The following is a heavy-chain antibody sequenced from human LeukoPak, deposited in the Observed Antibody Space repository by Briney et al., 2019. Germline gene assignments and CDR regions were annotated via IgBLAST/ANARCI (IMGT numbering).Heavy chain of an antibody. V-gene: IGHV1-2*02. CDR1: GYTFTGYY. D-gene: IGHD2-2*01. CDR2: INPNSGDT. J-gene: IGHJ5*02. Sequence: GASVKVSCKPSGYTFTGYYMHWVRQAPGQGLEWMGWINPNSGDTNYAQKFQGRVTMTRDTSISTAYMELTRLRSDDTAVYYCARRDCSSISCALDPWGQGTLVTVSS. CDR3: ARRDCSSISCALDP.